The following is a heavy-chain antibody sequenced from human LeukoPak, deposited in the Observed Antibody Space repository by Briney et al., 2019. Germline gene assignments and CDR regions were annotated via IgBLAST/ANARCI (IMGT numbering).Heavy chain of an antibody. CDR2: INPNGGGA. CDR1: GYTFTGYY. Sequence: ASVKVSCKASGYTFTGYYMHRVRQAPGQGLEWMGWINPNGGGANYAQKFQDRVTMTRDTSVSTAYMELSSLRSDDTAVYYCARGFVYCGRDCYQSERAFDIWGQGTMVTVSS. D-gene: IGHD2-21*01. V-gene: IGHV1-2*02. J-gene: IGHJ3*02. CDR3: ARGFVYCGRDCYQSERAFDI.